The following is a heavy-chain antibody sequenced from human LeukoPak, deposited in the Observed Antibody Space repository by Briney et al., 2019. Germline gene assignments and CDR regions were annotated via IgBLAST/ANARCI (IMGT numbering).Heavy chain of an antibody. D-gene: IGHD5-12*01. CDR2: IIPMFGTG. Sequence: GASVKVSCKASGGTFSSYGISWVRQAPGQGLEWMGGIIPMFGTGSYVQKFQGRVTITADESTSTAYMELRTLRPEDTAVYYCVRDMGGYDFYFNYWGQGTLVTVSS. CDR3: VRDMGGYDFYFNY. V-gene: IGHV1-69*13. J-gene: IGHJ4*02. CDR1: GGTFSSYG.